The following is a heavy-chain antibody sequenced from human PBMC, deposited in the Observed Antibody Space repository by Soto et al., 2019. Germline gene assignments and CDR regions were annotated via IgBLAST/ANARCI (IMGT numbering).Heavy chain of an antibody. J-gene: IGHJ4*02. CDR1: GGSISSSSYY. CDR3: ARQGRYSSSFTDY. D-gene: IGHD6-13*01. CDR2: IYYSGSN. Sequence: QLQLQESGPGLVKPSETLSLTCTVSGGSISSSSYYWGWIRQPPGKGLEWIGSIYYSGSNYYNPSLKIRVAISVETSKSQCSLKLSSVTAADTAVYYWARQGRYSSSFTDYWGQGTLVTVSS. V-gene: IGHV4-39*01.